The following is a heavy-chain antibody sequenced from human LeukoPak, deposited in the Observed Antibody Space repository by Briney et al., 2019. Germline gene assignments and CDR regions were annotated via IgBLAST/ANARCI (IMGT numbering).Heavy chain of an antibody. CDR2: IYPGDSDT. V-gene: IGHV5-51*01. CDR3: ARHGRVGATQSYFDY. D-gene: IGHD1-26*01. CDR1: GYSFTSYW. Sequence: GESLKISCKGSGYSFTSYWIGWVRQMPGKGLGWMGIIYPGDSDTRYSPSFQGQVTISADRSTSSAYLQWSSLKATDTAMYFCARHGRVGATQSYFDYWGQGTLVTVSS. J-gene: IGHJ4*02.